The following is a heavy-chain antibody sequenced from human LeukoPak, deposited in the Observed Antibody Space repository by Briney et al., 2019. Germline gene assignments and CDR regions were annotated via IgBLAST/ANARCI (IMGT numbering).Heavy chain of an antibody. CDR3: ARDSSSGWYGDYYYMDV. V-gene: IGHV4-4*07. J-gene: IGHJ6*03. CDR2: IYTSGST. CDR1: VGSISCYN. Sequence: PSETLSLTCTVPVGSISCYNWNWIRQPAGKGLEWIGRIYTSGSTNYNPSLKSRVTMSVDTSKNQFSLKLSSVTAADTAVYYCARDSSSGWYGDYYYMDVWGKGTTVTVSS. D-gene: IGHD6-19*01.